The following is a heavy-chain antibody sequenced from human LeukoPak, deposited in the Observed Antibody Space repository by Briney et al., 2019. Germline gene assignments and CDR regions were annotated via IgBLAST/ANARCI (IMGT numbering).Heavy chain of an antibody. CDR1: GFTFSQYW. V-gene: IGHV3-23*01. CDR3: AKSRVRSDV. CDR2: ISGSGGST. Sequence: PGGSLRLSCAASGFTFSQYWMSWVRQTPGKGLEWVSAISGSGGSTYYADSVKGRFTISRDNSKNTLYLQMNSPRAEDTAVYYCAKSRVRSDVWGQGTTVTVSS. J-gene: IGHJ6*02. D-gene: IGHD5-24*01.